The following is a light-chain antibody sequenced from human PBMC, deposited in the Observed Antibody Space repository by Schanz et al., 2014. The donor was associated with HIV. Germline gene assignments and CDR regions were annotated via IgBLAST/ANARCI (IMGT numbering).Light chain of an antibody. CDR2: QTS. CDR3: QQYDSSSWT. J-gene: IGKJ1*01. CDR1: QNIGKW. V-gene: IGKV1-5*03. Sequence: DVQMTQSPTTLSASVGDRVTITCRASQNIGKWLTWYQQKPGKAPNLLIYQTSTLKTGVPSRFSGSRSGTEFTLTISSLQPDDFATYYCQQYDSSSWTFGLGTKVETK.